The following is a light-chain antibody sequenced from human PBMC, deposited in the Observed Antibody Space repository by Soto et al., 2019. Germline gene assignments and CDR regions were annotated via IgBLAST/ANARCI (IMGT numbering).Light chain of an antibody. CDR3: QQAYSFPIT. J-gene: IGKJ5*01. Sequence: IQVTQSPSAVSASVGDGVHITCRASQDIAGFLAWYQHKPGRAPELLIRTASSLQSGVPSRFSGSGSGTDFTLTINSLQPEDSATYYCQQAYSFPITFGQGTRLENK. CDR1: QDIAGF. CDR2: TAS. V-gene: IGKV1D-12*01.